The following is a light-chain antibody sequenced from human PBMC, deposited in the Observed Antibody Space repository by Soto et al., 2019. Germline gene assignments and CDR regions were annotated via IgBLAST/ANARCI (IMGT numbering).Light chain of an antibody. CDR3: QQYDSSPLT. J-gene: IGKJ5*01. Sequence: DIQMTQSPSTLSASVGDRFTITCRASQITSSYLAWYQQKPGKAPNLLIYRASSLQSGVPSRFSGSGSGTEFTLTISSLQPDDFATYYCQQYDSSPLTFGQGTRLEIK. CDR1: QITSSY. CDR2: RAS. V-gene: IGKV1-5*03.